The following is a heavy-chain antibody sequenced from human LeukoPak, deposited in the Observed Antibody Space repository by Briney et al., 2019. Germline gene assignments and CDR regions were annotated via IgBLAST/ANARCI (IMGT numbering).Heavy chain of an antibody. CDR1: GGSISSYY. Sequence: SETLSLTCTVSGGSISSYYWSWIRQPPGKGLEWIGYIYYSGSTNYNPSLKSRVTISVDTSKNQFSLKLSSVTAADTAVYYCARRDSSGGSYYFDYWGQGTLVTVSS. CDR2: IYYSGST. CDR3: ARRDSSGGSYYFDY. D-gene: IGHD6-19*01. J-gene: IGHJ4*02. V-gene: IGHV4-59*08.